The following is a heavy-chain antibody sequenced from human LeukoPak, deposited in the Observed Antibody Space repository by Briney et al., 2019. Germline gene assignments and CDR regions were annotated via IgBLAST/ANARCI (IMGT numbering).Heavy chain of an antibody. J-gene: IGHJ6*02. V-gene: IGHV3-30-3*01. CDR3: ARDLDYYDSSGYYPTGYYYGMDV. D-gene: IGHD3-22*01. Sequence: GGSLRLSFTASGFSFSSYAMSWVRQAPGKGLEWVAVISYDGSNKYYADSVKGRFTISRDNSKNTLYLQMNSLRAEDTAVYYCARDLDYYDSSGYYPTGYYYGMDVWGQGTTVTVSS. CDR2: ISYDGSNK. CDR1: GFSFSSYA.